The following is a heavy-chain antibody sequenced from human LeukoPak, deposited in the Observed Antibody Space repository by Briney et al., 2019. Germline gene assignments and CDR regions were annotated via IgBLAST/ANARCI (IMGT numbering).Heavy chain of an antibody. Sequence: SETLSLTCTVSGGSISSGSYYWSWIRQPAGKGLEWIGRIYTSGSTNYNPSLKSRVTISVDTSKNQFSLKLISVTAADTAVYYCASRKLGNDYWGQGTLVTVSS. CDR3: ASRKLGNDY. D-gene: IGHD7-27*01. CDR2: IYTSGST. J-gene: IGHJ4*02. V-gene: IGHV4-61*02. CDR1: GGSISSGSYY.